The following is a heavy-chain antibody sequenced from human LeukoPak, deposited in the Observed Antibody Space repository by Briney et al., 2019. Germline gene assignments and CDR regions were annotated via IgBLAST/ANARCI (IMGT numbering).Heavy chain of an antibody. Sequence: PSETLSLTCTVSGGSISSCSYYWSWIPQPAGKGLEWIGRIYNSRSTNYNPSLKSRVTISVDTSKNQFSLKLSSVTAADRAVYYGARGGFGDLLPYYYYMDVWGKGTTVTISS. CDR3: ARGGFGDLLPYYYYMDV. D-gene: IGHD3-10*01. CDR2: IYNSRST. V-gene: IGHV4-61*02. J-gene: IGHJ6*03. CDR1: GGSISSCSYY.